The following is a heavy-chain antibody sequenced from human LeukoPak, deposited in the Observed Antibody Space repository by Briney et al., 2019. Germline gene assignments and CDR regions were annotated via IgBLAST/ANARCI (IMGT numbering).Heavy chain of an antibody. CDR1: GFTFSRYA. V-gene: IGHV3-23*01. CDR3: AKGHGPGYFMDV. J-gene: IGHJ6*03. Sequence: GGSLRLSCAVSGFTFSRYAMTWVRQAPGKGLEWVSGISGSGGSTYYADSVKGRFTISRDNSKNTLSLQMNSLRADDTAVYYCAKGHGPGYFMDVWGEGTTVTVSS. CDR2: ISGSGGST.